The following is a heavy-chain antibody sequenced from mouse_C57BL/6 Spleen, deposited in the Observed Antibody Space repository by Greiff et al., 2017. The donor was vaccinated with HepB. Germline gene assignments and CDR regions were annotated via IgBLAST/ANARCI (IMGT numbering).Heavy chain of an antibody. V-gene: IGHV1-69*01. D-gene: IGHD1-1*01. CDR3: ASHYGSSYGFAY. J-gene: IGHJ3*01. Sequence: QVQLQQPGAELVMPGASVKLSCKASGYTFTSYWMHWVKQRPGQGLEWIGEIDPSDSYTNYNQKFKGKSTLTVDKYSSTAYMQLSSLKSEDAAVYYCASHYGSSYGFAYWGQGTLVTVSA. CDR1: GYTFTSYW. CDR2: IDPSDSYT.